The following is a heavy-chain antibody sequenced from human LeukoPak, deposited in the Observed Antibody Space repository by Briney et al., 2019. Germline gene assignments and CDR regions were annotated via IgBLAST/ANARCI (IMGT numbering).Heavy chain of an antibody. D-gene: IGHD3-22*01. CDR3: ARDRLGDYDHSGYYHQ. Sequence: GGALRLSCAVSGFTFSDYYISWGRQAPGKGGEGVAYICDSGRTVYYAESVKGGFTLSRDNAKKSVYVPMNNLRAEDTAVSYCARDRLGDYDHSGYYHQWGQGPPDTVSS. J-gene: IGHJ1*01. V-gene: IGHV3-11*01. CDR2: ICDSGRTV. CDR1: GFTFSDYY.